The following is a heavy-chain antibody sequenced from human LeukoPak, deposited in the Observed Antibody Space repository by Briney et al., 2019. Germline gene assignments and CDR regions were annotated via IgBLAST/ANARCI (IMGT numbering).Heavy chain of an antibody. CDR1: GASMTNTF. CDR3: SRNRFRLSGAYWFDP. V-gene: IGHV4-59*01. D-gene: IGHD2-21*01. J-gene: IGHJ5*02. Sequence: SETLSLTCTVSGASMTNTFSGWIRQPPGKGLEWIGYISPSEINNYYPPLNKRVAFSVDTSRGRFHLNLWSVTAAAAALYYCSRNRFRLSGAYWFDPWGRGTLVTVSS. CDR2: ISPSEIN.